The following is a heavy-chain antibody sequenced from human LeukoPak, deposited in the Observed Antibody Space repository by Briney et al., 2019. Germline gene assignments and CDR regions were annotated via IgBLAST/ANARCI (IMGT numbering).Heavy chain of an antibody. J-gene: IGHJ4*02. CDR3: AREGLRLLGPYDSSGYYGY. CDR1: GGTFSSYA. Sequence: AASVKVSCKASGGTFSSYAISWVRQAPGQGLEWMGGIIPIFGTANYAQKFQGRVTITTDESTSTAYMELSSLRSEDTAVYYCAREGLRLLGPYDSSGYYGYWGQGTLVTVSS. V-gene: IGHV1-69*05. D-gene: IGHD3-22*01. CDR2: IIPIFGTA.